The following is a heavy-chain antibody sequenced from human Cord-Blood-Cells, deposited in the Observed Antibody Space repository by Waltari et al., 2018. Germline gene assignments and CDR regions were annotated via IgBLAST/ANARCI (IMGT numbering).Heavy chain of an antibody. CDR3: ARAGPALSGWYDY. V-gene: IGHV1-2*04. J-gene: IGHJ4*02. Sequence: QVQLVQSGAEVKKPGASVKVSCKASGYTFTGYYMHWVRQAPGQGLEWRGWINPNSAGTNYAQKFQGWVTLTRDTSINTAYMELSRLRSDDTAVYYCARAGPALSGWYDYWGQGTLVTVSS. CDR2: INPNSAGT. D-gene: IGHD6-19*01. CDR1: GYTFTGYY.